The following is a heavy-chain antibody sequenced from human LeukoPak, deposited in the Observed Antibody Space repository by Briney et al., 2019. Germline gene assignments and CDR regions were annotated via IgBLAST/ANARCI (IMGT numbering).Heavy chain of an antibody. CDR3: ARKEFSTTSAIVGAFDI. V-gene: IGHV3-23*01. J-gene: IGHJ3*02. CDR2: ISGSGGST. D-gene: IGHD3-22*01. CDR1: GFTFSSYA. Sequence: GGSLRLSCAASGFTFSSYAMSWVRQAPGKGLEWVSAISGSGGSTYYADSVKGRFTISRDNSKNTVYLQMNSLRAEDTAMYYCARKEFSTTSAIVGAFDIWGQGTTVTVSS.